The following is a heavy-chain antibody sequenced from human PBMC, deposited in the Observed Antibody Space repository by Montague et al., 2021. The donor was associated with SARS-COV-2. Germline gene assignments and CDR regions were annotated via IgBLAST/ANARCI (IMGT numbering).Heavy chain of an antibody. CDR2: INHSGTT. J-gene: IGHJ5*02. V-gene: IGHV4-34*01. D-gene: IGHD3-3*01. CDR1: GGSFSDYY. Sequence: SETLSLTCAVYGGSFSDYYWTWIRQSPGKGLEWIAEINHSGTTNYNFNPSLRSRVTISVDTSKSQFSLKLSSVTAADTAVYYCARLTGIAIFAWGQGTLVTVSS. CDR3: ARLTGIAIFA.